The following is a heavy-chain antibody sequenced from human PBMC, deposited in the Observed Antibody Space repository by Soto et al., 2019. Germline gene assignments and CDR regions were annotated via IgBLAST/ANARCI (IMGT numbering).Heavy chain of an antibody. D-gene: IGHD3-10*01. Sequence: QVQLVQSGAEVKKPGSSVKVSCKASGGTFSSYTISWVRQAPGQGLEWMGRIIPILGIANYAQKFQGRVTITADKSTSTAYMELSSLRSEATAVYYCAREYLSTYIIYLNRYFAYWGQGTMVTVSS. CDR3: AREYLSTYIIYLNRYFAY. J-gene: IGHJ4*02. CDR2: IIPILGIA. V-gene: IGHV1-69*02. CDR1: GGTFSSYT.